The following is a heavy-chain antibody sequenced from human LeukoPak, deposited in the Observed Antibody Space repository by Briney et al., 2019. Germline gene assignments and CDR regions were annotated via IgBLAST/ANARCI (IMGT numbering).Heavy chain of an antibody. V-gene: IGHV1-69*05. D-gene: IGHD6-19*01. CDR1: GSIFSSYA. J-gene: IGHJ4*02. Sequence: SVKVSCKASGSIFSSYAISWVRQAPGQGLEWMGRIIPIFSTANDAQKFQGRVTITTDEYTSTAYMELSSLRYEDAAVYYCASDRLAVPYYFDYWGQGTLVTVSS. CDR3: ASDRLAVPYYFDY. CDR2: IIPIFSTA.